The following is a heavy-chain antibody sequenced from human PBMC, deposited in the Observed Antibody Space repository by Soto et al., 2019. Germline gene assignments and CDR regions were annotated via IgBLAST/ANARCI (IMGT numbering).Heavy chain of an antibody. J-gene: IGHJ6*03. V-gene: IGHV1-3*01. Sequence: ASVKVSCKASGYTFTSYAMHWVRQAPGQRLEWMGWINAGNGNTKYSQKFQGRVTITRDTSASTAYMELSSLRSEDTAVYYCAREPQLEDYYYYYMDVWGKGTTVTVSS. D-gene: IGHD1-1*01. CDR2: INAGNGNT. CDR3: AREPQLEDYYYYYMDV. CDR1: GYTFTSYA.